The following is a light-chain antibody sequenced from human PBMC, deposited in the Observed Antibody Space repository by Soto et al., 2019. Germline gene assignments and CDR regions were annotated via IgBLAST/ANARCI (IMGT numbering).Light chain of an antibody. Sequence: EIVLTQSPGTLSLSPGERATLSCRASQSVSSSFLAWYQQKPGHAPRLLIYGASSRATGIPDRFSGSGSGTDFTLTISRLEPEYFAVYYCQQYDSSPLTFGGGTKVEIK. CDR2: GAS. J-gene: IGKJ4*01. CDR3: QQYDSSPLT. CDR1: QSVSSSF. V-gene: IGKV3-20*01.